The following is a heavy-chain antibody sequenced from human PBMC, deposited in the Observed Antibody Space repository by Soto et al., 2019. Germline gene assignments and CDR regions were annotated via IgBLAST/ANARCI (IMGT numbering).Heavy chain of an antibody. V-gene: IGHV4-59*12. Sequence: PSETLSLTCAVSGGSITSYYWSWIRQAPGKGLEWIGYIYHSGSTDYNPSPKSRVTMSLDTSKNQFSLKLSSVTAADTAVYYCASSHAGAHITAAVHWGQGTLVTVSS. D-gene: IGHD6-13*01. CDR1: GGSITSYY. CDR3: ASSHAGAHITAAVH. J-gene: IGHJ4*02. CDR2: IYHSGST.